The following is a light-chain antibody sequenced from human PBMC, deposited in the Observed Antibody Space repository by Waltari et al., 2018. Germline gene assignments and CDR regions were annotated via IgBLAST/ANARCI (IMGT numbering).Light chain of an antibody. V-gene: IGKV4-1*01. Sequence: DIVLTQSPDSLAVSLGERATINCKSSQSLLSSFNSKTYIAWYQQKPGQPPKLPVNWASARGSGVPERFSGSGSETDFTLTISSLQAEDVAVYYCHHYYIPPLTFGQGTRLEIK. CDR2: WAS. J-gene: IGKJ5*01. CDR3: HHYYIPPLT. CDR1: QSLLSSFNSKTY.